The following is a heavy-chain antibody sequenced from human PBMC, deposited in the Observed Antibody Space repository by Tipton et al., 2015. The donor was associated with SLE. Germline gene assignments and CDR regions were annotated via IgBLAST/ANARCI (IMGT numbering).Heavy chain of an antibody. CDR2: ISYTGST. D-gene: IGHD6-25*01. V-gene: IGHV4-39*07. J-gene: IGHJ3*01. Sequence: TLSLPCTVSGGSISSCYYWGWIRQSPGKGLEWIGSISYTGSTYYNPSLKSRVTISVDMSKNQFSLKLSSVTAADTAVYYCARTEVGGYSHDAFDLWGHGTMVTVSS. CDR1: GGSISSCYY. CDR3: ARTEVGGYSHDAFDL.